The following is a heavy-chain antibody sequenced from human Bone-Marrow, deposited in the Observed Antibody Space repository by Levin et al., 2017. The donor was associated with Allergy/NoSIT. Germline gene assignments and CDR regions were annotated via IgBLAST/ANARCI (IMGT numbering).Heavy chain of an antibody. Sequence: PSETLSLTCTVSGGSLSSSSYYWGWIRQPPGKGLEWIGSVYYSGSTYYNPSLKSRVTISVDTSKNQFSLKLRSVTGADTAVYYCASLRWYFAVWGRRTLVTVSS. CDR3: ASLRWYFAV. J-gene: IGHJ2*01. CDR2: VYYSGST. V-gene: IGHV4-39*01. CDR1: GGSLSSSSYY.